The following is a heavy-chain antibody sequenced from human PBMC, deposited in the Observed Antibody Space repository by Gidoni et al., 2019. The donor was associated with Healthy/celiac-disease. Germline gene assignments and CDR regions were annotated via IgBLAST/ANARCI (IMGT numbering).Heavy chain of an antibody. CDR1: GYSFTSYW. V-gene: IGHV5-10-1*01. CDR2: LDPSDSYT. J-gene: IGHJ4*02. CDR3: ARRNRPGHEGFDY. Sequence: EVQLVQSGAEVKKTGESLRISCKGSGYSFTSYWISWVRQLPGKGLEWLGRLDPSDSYTTYSPSFQGHVTISADKSISTAYLQWSSLKASHSAMYYCARRNRPGHEGFDYWGQGTLVTVSS. D-gene: IGHD1-1*01.